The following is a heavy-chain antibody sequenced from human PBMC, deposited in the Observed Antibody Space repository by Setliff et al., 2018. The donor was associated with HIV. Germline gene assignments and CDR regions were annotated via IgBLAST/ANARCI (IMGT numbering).Heavy chain of an antibody. D-gene: IGHD5-12*01. Sequence: GESLKISCAASGFTFRSYWLSWVRQAPGKGLEWVASIKEDGSEKYYVDSVKGRFTISRDNAKNSLFLQVNSLRAEDTAVYYCARVVATSDYWGQGTLVTVS. CDR1: GFTFRSYW. CDR3: ARVVATSDY. CDR2: IKEDGSEK. J-gene: IGHJ4*02. V-gene: IGHV3-7*01.